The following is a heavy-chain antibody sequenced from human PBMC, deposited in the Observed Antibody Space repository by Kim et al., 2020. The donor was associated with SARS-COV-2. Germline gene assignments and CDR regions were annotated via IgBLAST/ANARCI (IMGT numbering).Heavy chain of an antibody. V-gene: IGHV4-39*01. D-gene: IGHD6-13*01. CDR3: AKTYSSSSWSPHYYFDY. J-gene: IGHJ4*02. Sequence: SLKGRVTISVDTSKNQFSLKLSSVTAADTAVYYCAKTYSSSSWSPHYYFDYWGQGTLVTVSS.